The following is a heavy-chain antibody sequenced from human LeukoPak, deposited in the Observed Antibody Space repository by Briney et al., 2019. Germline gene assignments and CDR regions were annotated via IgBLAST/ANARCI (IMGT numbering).Heavy chain of an antibody. CDR3: ARSGYYDSSGYYPFDY. CDR2: INPNSGGT. Sequence: GASVKVSCKASGYTFTSYDINWVRQATGQGLEWMGWINPNSGGTNYAQKFQSRVTMTRDTSISTAYMELSSLRSEDTAVSYCARSGYYDSSGYYPFDYWGQGTLVTVSS. V-gene: IGHV1-2*02. J-gene: IGHJ4*02. CDR1: GYTFTSYD. D-gene: IGHD3-22*01.